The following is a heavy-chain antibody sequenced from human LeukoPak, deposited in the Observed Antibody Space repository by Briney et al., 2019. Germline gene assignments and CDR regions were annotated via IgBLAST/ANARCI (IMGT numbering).Heavy chain of an antibody. V-gene: IGHV3-23*01. J-gene: IGHJ4*02. D-gene: IGHD6-13*01. Sequence: GGSLRLSCAVSGFTFSSYAMSWVRQAPGKGLEWVSAISGSGGSTYYADSVKGRFTISRDNSKNTLYLQMNSLRAEDTAVYYCAKVDSSSWYALDYWGQGTLVTVSS. CDR2: ISGSGGST. CDR3: AKVDSSSWYALDY. CDR1: GFTFSSYA.